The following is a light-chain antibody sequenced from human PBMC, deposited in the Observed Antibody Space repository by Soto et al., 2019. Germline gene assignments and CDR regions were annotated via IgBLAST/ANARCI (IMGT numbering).Light chain of an antibody. J-gene: IGKJ1*01. CDR2: AAS. CDR1: QGISNY. Sequence: DIQMTQSPSSLSASVGDRVTITCRASQGISNYLAWYQQKPGKVPKLLIYAASTLQSGVPSRFSGSGSGTDFKLTISSLQPEDVATYYCQTYNSAPWTFGQGTKVEIK. CDR3: QTYNSAPWT. V-gene: IGKV1-27*01.